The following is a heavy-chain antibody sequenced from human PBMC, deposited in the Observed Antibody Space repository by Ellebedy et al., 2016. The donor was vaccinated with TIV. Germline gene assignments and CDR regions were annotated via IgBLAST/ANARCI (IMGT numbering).Heavy chain of an antibody. Sequence: SVKVSXXASGGTFSSYAISWVRQAPGQGLEWMGGIIPIFGTANYAQKFQGRVTMTTDTSTSTAYMELRSLRSDDTAVYYCARAQGSFDYWGQGTLVTVSS. CDR2: IIPIFGTA. V-gene: IGHV1-69*05. J-gene: IGHJ4*02. CDR3: ARAQGSFDY. CDR1: GGTFSSYA.